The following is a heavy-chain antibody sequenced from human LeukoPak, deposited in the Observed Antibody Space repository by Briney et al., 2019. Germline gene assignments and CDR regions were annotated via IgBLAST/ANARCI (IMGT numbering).Heavy chain of an antibody. CDR2: IDPSDSYT. Sequence: PGGSLRLSCKGAGYSFTSYWISWVRQMPGEGLEWVGRIDPSDSYTNYSPSFQGHVTISADKSISTAYLQWSSLKASDTAMYYCARQGYSYGLSDYWGQGTLVTVSS. CDR3: ARQGYSYGLSDY. J-gene: IGHJ4*02. V-gene: IGHV5-10-1*01. D-gene: IGHD5-18*01. CDR1: GYSFTSYW.